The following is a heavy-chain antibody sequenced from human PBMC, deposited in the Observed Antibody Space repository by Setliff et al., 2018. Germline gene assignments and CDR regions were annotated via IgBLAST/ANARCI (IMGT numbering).Heavy chain of an antibody. CDR1: GYTFTNFG. D-gene: IGHD4-17*01. CDR2: IIPVLGMT. CDR3: ARGPSPTVTPSRLIYFYHMDV. Sequence: SVKVSCKTSGYTFTNFGISWVRQAPGQGLEWMGAIIPVLGMTDYAQKFQGRLTITADQSTTTVYMELSSLRFDDTALYYCARGPSPTVTPSRLIYFYHMDVWGTGTTVTVSS. J-gene: IGHJ6*03. V-gene: IGHV1-69*10.